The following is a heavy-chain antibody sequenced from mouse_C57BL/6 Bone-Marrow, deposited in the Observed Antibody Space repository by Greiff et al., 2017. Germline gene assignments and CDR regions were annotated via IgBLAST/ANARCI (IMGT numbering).Heavy chain of an antibody. Sequence: QVQLKQPGAELVKPGASVKLSCKASGYTFTSYWMQWVKQRPGQGLEWIGEIDPSGSYTNYNQKFKGKATLTVDTSSSTAYMQLSSLTSEDSAVYYCARPDDYYSMDYWGQGTSVTVSS. J-gene: IGHJ4*01. CDR2: IDPSGSYT. CDR3: ARPDDYYSMDY. V-gene: IGHV1-50*01. CDR1: GYTFTSYW.